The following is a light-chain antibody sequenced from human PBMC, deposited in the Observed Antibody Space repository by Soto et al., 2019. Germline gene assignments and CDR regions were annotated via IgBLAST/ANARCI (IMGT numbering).Light chain of an antibody. Sequence: EIVMTQSPATLSVSPGERATPSCRASRSVTSTYLAWYQQKPGQAPRLLISGASSRATGVPDRFSGNGSGTDFTLTITGLEPEDFALYYCQQYGDSPITFGQGTRLEIK. CDR3: QQYGDSPIT. J-gene: IGKJ5*01. V-gene: IGKV3-20*01. CDR1: RSVTSTY. CDR2: GAS.